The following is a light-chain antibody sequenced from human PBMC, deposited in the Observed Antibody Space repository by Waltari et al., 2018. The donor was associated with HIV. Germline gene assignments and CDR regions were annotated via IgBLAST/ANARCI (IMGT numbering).Light chain of an antibody. J-gene: IGLJ3*02. CDR3: AAWDGSLSVVL. CDR1: SSNIGSIC. CDR2: RNN. V-gene: IGLV1-47*01. Sequence: QSELTQPPSASGTSGQRVTISCSVRSSNIGSICVYLYQKVPGKAPKLLIYRNNQRPSGVPDRFSGSKSGTSASLAISGLRSDDEADYYCAAWDGSLSVVLFGGGTKLTVL.